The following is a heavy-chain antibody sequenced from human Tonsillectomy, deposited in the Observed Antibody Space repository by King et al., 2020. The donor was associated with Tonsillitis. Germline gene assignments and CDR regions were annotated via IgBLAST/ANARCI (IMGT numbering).Heavy chain of an antibody. J-gene: IGHJ4*02. D-gene: IGHD3-22*01. CDR2: IRGSGGST. V-gene: IGHV3-23*04. Sequence: VQLVESGGGLVQPGGSLRLSCAASGFTFSSYAMSWVRQAPGKGLEWVSAIRGSGGSTYYADSVKGRFTISRDNSKNTLYPQMNSLRAEDTAVYYCAKAPTHYYYDSSGSSYWGQGTLVTVSS. CDR1: GFTFSSYA. CDR3: AKAPTHYYYDSSGSSY.